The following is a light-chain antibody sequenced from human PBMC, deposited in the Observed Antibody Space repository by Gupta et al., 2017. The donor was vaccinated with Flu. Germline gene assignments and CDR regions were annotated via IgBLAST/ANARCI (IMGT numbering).Light chain of an antibody. Sequence: QSALTQPASVSGSPGQSITISCTGASSDVGRYNFVSWYQQHPGKAPKVMIYEVSNRPSGVSNRFSGSKSGNTASLTISGLQAEDEGDYYCSSYTSNNTELFGGGTKLTVL. CDR3: SSYTSNNTEL. V-gene: IGLV2-14*01. J-gene: IGLJ2*01. CDR1: SSDVGRYNF. CDR2: EVS.